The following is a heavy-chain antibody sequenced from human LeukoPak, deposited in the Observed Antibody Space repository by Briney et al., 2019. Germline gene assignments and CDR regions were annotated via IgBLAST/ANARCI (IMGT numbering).Heavy chain of an antibody. D-gene: IGHD6-19*01. Sequence: GGSLRLSCAASGFTVSSNYMSWVRQAPGKGLEWVSVIYSDGYTYYADSVKGRFTVSRDNSKNTLYLQMNNLRAEDTAVYYCARDRSGWSDLDYWGQGTLVTVSS. J-gene: IGHJ4*02. V-gene: IGHV3-53*01. CDR1: GFTVSSNY. CDR3: ARDRSGWSDLDY. CDR2: IYSDGYT.